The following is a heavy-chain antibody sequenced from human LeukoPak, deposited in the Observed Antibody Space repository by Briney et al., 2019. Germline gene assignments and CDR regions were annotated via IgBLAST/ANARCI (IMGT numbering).Heavy chain of an antibody. Sequence: PGGSLRLSCAASGFTFSSYGMHWVRQAPGKGLEWVAFIRYDGSNKYYADSVKGRFTISRDNSKNTLYLQMNSLRAEDTAVYYCARKDIVVVPAAIDAFDIWGQGTMVTVSS. V-gene: IGHV3-30*02. CDR3: ARKDIVVVPAAIDAFDI. J-gene: IGHJ3*02. D-gene: IGHD2-2*01. CDR1: GFTFSSYG. CDR2: IRYDGSNK.